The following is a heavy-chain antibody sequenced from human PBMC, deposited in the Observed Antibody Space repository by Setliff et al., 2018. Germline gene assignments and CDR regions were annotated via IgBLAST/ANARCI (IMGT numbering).Heavy chain of an antibody. V-gene: IGHV3-33*01. D-gene: IGHD3-22*01. Sequence: GGSLRLSCAASGFIFSNYGMHWVRQAPGKGLEWVAVIWYDGINKYYADSVKGRFTISRDISKNTLYLQMNGLRAEDTAVYYCVTGMGTHYYDPSAQGPFAIWGQGTMVTVSS. CDR3: VTGMGTHYYDPSAQGPFAI. CDR2: IWYDGINK. CDR1: GFIFSNYG. J-gene: IGHJ3*02.